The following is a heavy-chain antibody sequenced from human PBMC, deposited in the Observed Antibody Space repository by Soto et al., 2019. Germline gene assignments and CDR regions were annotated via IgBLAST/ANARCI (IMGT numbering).Heavy chain of an antibody. CDR2: ISTNGGST. Sequence: GGSLRLSSSAAELTCGIYAMHWVRQAPGKGLGYVSSISTNGGSTHYADSVKGRFTISRDNSKNTQYLQMGSLRADDTVVYYCLKGEYYYERSVYSLLAYWGQGTLVPVSP. J-gene: IGHJ4*02. CDR3: LKGEYYYERSVYSLLAY. V-gene: IGHV3-64D*06. D-gene: IGHD3-22*01. CDR1: ELTCGIYA.